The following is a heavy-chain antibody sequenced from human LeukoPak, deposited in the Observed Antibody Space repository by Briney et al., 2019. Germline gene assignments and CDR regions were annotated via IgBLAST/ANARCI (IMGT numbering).Heavy chain of an antibody. CDR2: LWYDGNNK. Sequence: GGSLRLSCEASGFTFSDYGMHWVRQAPGKGLEWVAVLWYDGNNKDYGESVKGRFTISRDNSKNTLYLQMNSLRAEDTAVYYCARAHWGGNAFDIWGQGTTVTVSS. CDR1: GFTFSDYG. D-gene: IGHD7-27*01. V-gene: IGHV3-33*01. CDR3: ARAHWGGNAFDI. J-gene: IGHJ3*02.